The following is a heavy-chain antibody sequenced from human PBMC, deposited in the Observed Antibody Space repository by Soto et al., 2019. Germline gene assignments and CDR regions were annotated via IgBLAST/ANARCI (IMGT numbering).Heavy chain of an antibody. D-gene: IGHD1-26*01. V-gene: IGHV1-69*12. CDR1: GGTFSSYA. CDR2: IIPIFGTA. Sequence: QVQLVQSGAEVKKPGSSVKVSCKASGGTFSSYASSWVRQAPGQGLEWMGGIIPIFGTANYAQKLQGRVQSTADESTSNAYMELSSRRSEDTAVYYCARVVISWGPRAFDIWGQGTMVTVSS. CDR3: ARVVISWGPRAFDI. J-gene: IGHJ3*02.